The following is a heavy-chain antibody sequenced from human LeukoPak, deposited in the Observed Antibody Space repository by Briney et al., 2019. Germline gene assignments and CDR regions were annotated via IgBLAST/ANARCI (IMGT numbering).Heavy chain of an antibody. Sequence: ASVKVSCTATGYTFTSYAIHWVPQAPGQGLEWMGWITPSGGTNYPQKFQGRVAITWDTSITTAHMDLSRLTPDDTAVYYFATERYRGGVAHSAYWGQGALVTVSS. D-gene: IGHD2-15*01. CDR1: GYTFTSYA. V-gene: IGHV1-2*02. CDR2: ITPSGGT. CDR3: ATERYRGGVAHSAY. J-gene: IGHJ4*02.